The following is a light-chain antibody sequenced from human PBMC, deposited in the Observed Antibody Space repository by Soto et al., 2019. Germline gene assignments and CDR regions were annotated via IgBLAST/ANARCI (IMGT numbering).Light chain of an antibody. J-gene: IGLJ2*01. V-gene: IGLV1-40*01. Sequence: QSVLTQPPSVSGAPGLRVTISCTGSSSNIGAGYGVHWYQQLPRTAPKLLLYGDTNRPSGVPDRFSGSKSGTSASLAITGLQSEDEADYYCQSYDSSLSGVVFGGGTQLNVL. CDR2: GDT. CDR1: SSNIGAGYG. CDR3: QSYDSSLSGVV.